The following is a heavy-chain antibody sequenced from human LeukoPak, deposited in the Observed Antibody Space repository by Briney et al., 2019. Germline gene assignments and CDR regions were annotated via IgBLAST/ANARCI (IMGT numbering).Heavy chain of an antibody. CDR3: ARGDWWN. D-gene: IGHD2-8*02. Sequence: ASVKVSCKASGYPFTTYDINWVRQATGQGLEWMGWMNPNSGDTGYVQKFQGRVTMTRDTSISTAYMELSSLRSEDTAVYYCARGDWWNWGQGTQVTVSS. V-gene: IGHV1-8*01. J-gene: IGHJ4*02. CDR2: MNPNSGDT. CDR1: GYPFTTYD.